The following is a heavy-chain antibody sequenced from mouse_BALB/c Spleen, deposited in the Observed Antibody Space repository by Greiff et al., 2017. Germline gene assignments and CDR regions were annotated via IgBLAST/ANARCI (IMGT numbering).Heavy chain of an antibody. J-gene: IGHJ3*01. CDR3: ARDRSDYDGAWFAY. Sequence: VQVVESGPGLVAPSQSLSITCTVSGFSLTSYGVHWVRQPPGKGLEWLGVIWAGGSTNYNSALMSRLSISKDNSKSQVFLKMNSLQTDDTAMYYCARDRSDYDGAWFAYWGQGTLVTVSA. CDR2: IWAGGST. V-gene: IGHV2-9*02. D-gene: IGHD2-4*01. CDR1: GFSLTSYG.